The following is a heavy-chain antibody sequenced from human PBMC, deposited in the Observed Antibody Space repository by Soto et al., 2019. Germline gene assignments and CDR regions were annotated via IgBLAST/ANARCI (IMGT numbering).Heavy chain of an antibody. CDR2: ISGSGGST. V-gene: IGHV3-23*01. CDR3: AKSRNYYDSSAYFDY. Sequence: GGSLRLSCAASGFTFSSYAMSWVRQAPGKGLEWVSAISGSGGSTYYADSVKGRFTISRDNSKNTLYLQMNSLRAEDTAVYYCAKSRNYYDSSAYFDYWGQGTLVTVSS. J-gene: IGHJ4*02. CDR1: GFTFSSYA. D-gene: IGHD3-22*01.